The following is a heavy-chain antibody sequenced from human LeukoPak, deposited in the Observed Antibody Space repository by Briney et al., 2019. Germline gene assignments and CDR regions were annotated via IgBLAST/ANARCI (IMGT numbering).Heavy chain of an antibody. D-gene: IGHD2-2*01. J-gene: IGHJ5*02. Sequence: SGGSLRLSCAGSGFTFSRHWMYGVRQAPGKGLEWVANIKEDGSETFYVDSVRGRFTISRDNAKNTLYLQMNSLRAEDTAVYYCTRIIVEVPGVSDYCDPWGQGTLVTVSS. V-gene: IGHV3-7*05. CDR2: IKEDGSET. CDR1: GFTFSRHW. CDR3: TRIIVEVPGVSDYCDP.